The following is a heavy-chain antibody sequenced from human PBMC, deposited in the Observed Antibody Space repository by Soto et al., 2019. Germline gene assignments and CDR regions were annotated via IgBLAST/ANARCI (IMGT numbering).Heavy chain of an antibody. Sequence: QVQLVESGGGVVQPGRSLRLSCAASGFTFSSYAMHWARQAPGKGLEWVAVISYDGSNKYYADSVKGRFTISRDNSKNTLYLQMNSLRAEDTAVYYCARDRTRYDILTGYVDIWGQGTMVTVSS. CDR2: ISYDGSNK. CDR1: GFTFSSYA. V-gene: IGHV3-30-3*01. D-gene: IGHD3-9*01. CDR3: ARDRTRYDILTGYVDI. J-gene: IGHJ3*02.